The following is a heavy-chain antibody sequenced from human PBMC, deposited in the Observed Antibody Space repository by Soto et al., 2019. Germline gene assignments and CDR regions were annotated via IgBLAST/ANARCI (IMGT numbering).Heavy chain of an antibody. V-gene: IGHV3-11*06. Sequence: GGSLRLSCAASGFPFSDYYMSLIRQSPGKGLEWVSYISSSSSYTNYADSVKGRFTISRDNAKNSLYLQMNSLRAEDTAVYYCASVPHFGVHAWFDPWGQGTLVTVSS. J-gene: IGHJ5*02. CDR2: ISSSSSYT. D-gene: IGHD4-17*01. CDR3: ASVPHFGVHAWFDP. CDR1: GFPFSDYY.